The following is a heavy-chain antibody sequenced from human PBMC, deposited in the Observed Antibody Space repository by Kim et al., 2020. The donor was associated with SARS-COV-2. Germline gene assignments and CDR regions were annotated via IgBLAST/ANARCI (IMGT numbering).Heavy chain of an antibody. CDR2: INPNNGDT. CDR3: ATSVVIPGFGYDF. CDR1: GYSFTGYY. Sequence: ASVKVSCKASGYSFTGYYMHWVRQAPGQGLEWMGRINPNNGDTNYEQKFQGRVTMTRDTSISTAYMELNRLTSDDTAVYYCATSVVIPGFGYDFCGQGTLVTVSS. D-gene: IGHD2-2*01. V-gene: IGHV1-2*06. J-gene: IGHJ4*02.